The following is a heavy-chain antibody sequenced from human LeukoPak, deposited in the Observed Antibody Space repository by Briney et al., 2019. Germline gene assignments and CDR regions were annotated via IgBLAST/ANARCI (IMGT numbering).Heavy chain of an antibody. V-gene: IGHV3-23*01. D-gene: IGHD2-2*01. CDR3: AKDYRYCTSTSCYGDDAFDI. CDR1: GFTFSSYA. J-gene: IGHJ3*02. Sequence: GGSLRLSCAASGFTFSSYAMTWVRQAPGKGLEWVSAISGSGVSTYYADSVKGRFTISRDNSKDTLYLQMSSLRAEDTAVYYCAKDYRYCTSTSCYGDDAFDIWGQGTMVTVSS. CDR2: ISGSGVST.